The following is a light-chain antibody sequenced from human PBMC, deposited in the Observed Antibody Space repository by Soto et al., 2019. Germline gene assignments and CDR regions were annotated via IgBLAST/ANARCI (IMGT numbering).Light chain of an antibody. V-gene: IGKV2-30*01. Sequence: DVVMTQSPLSLPVTLGQPASISCRSSQSLVYSDGNIYLNWFQQRPGQSPRRLIYKVSNRDSGVPDRFSGSGSGTDFTLKISRVDAEDVGVYYCMEGMHWAFVQGTKVDIK. CDR3: MEGMHWA. CDR1: QSLVYSDGNIY. J-gene: IGKJ1*01. CDR2: KVS.